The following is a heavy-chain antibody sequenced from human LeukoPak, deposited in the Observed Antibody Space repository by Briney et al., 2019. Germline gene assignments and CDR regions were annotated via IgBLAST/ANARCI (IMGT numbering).Heavy chain of an antibody. CDR1: GGSIISSTYY. Sequence: PSETLSLTCTVSGGSIISSTYYWGWIRQPPGKGLEWIGAIYYTGSTYYNPSLKSRVTISVDTSKNQFSLKLSSVTAADTAVYYCARGIAVAGTPRFDYWGQGTLVTVSS. J-gene: IGHJ4*02. CDR2: IYYTGST. D-gene: IGHD6-19*01. CDR3: ARGIAVAGTPRFDY. V-gene: IGHV4-39*01.